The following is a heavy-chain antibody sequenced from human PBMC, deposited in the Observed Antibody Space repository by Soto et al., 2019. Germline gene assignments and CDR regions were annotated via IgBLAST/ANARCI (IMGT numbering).Heavy chain of an antibody. D-gene: IGHD3-22*01. CDR3: ASFLYDSRGYYQFAY. CDR1: GDSSSSSSYY. Sequence: PSRNPALTCTVSGDSSSSSSYYWGGIRQPPGKGLEWIGSVYYSGSTYHNPSLKSRITLSVDSSKSHFSLKLPSVTAADTAVYYRASFLYDSRGYYQFAYWGQGTMVVVSS. V-gene: IGHV4-39*01. J-gene: IGHJ1*01. CDR2: VYYSGST.